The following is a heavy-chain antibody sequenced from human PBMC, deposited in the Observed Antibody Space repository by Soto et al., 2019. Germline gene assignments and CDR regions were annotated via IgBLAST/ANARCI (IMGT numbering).Heavy chain of an antibody. Sequence: GESLKISCKTSGYRFTNYWIGWVRQMPGKGLEWMGIIYPGDSDTKYSPSFQGQVTISVDKSISTAFLQWSSLKASDTAMYYCATQGYESSCYFDYWGQGTLVTVSS. D-gene: IGHD3-22*01. CDR1: GYRFTNYW. V-gene: IGHV5-51*01. J-gene: IGHJ4*02. CDR3: ATQGYESSCYFDY. CDR2: IYPGDSDT.